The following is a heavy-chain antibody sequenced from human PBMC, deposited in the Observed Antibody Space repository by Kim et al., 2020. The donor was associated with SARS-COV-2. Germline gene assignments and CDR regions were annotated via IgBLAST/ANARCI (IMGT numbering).Heavy chain of an antibody. CDR2: IACDGSNT. J-gene: IGHJ4*01. CDR3: AKDSGFWGGLIYY. D-gene: IGHD3-16*01. Sequence: GGSLRLSCAASGFTFSSYGMNWVRQAPGKGLEWVAVIACDGSNTYYADSVKGRFTISRDNSKNTLYLQMNSLRAEDTAVYYCAKDSGFWGGLIYYCCHGT. CDR1: GFTFSSYG. V-gene: IGHV3-30*18.